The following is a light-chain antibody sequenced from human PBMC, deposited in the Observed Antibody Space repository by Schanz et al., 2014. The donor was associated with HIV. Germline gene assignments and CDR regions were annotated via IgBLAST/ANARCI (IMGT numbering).Light chain of an antibody. V-gene: IGKV3D-15*01. J-gene: IGKJ1*01. CDR3: QQYNNWPPA. CDR2: GAT. Sequence: EIVLTQSPGTLSLSPGDRATLSCRASQSVTSNYLAWYQQKPGQAPRLLIYGATSRATGIPGRFSGSGSGTEFTLTISSLQSEDFAVYYCQQYNNWPPAFGQGTKVEI. CDR1: QSVTSN.